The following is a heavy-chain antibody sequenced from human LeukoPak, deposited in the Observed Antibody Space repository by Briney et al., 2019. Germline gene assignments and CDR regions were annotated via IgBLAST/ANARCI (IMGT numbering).Heavy chain of an antibody. J-gene: IGHJ4*02. CDR2: ISGSGGST. CDR1: GFTFSSYA. Sequence: PGGSLRLSCAASGFTFSSYAMSWVRQAPGKGLEWVSAISGSGGSTYYADSVKGRFTISRDNSKDTLYLQMNSLRAEDTAVYYCATKTHGNYPYDYWGQGTLVIVSP. D-gene: IGHD3-22*01. CDR3: ATKTHGNYPYDY. V-gene: IGHV3-23*01.